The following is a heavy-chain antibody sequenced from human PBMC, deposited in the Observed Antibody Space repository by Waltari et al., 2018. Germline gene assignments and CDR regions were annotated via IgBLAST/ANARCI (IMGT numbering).Heavy chain of an antibody. CDR2: IYHSGTT. V-gene: IGHV4-30-2*01. D-gene: IGHD1-1*01. CDR1: GGSISSGGYS. J-gene: IGHJ4*02. Sequence: QLQLQESGSGLVKPSQTLSLTCAVSGGSISSGGYSWSWIRQPPGKGLEWIGYIYHSGTTYYNPSLKSRVTISLDRSKNQFSLKLTSMTAADTAVYYCARDHNWAVDYWGQGTLVTVSS. CDR3: ARDHNWAVDY.